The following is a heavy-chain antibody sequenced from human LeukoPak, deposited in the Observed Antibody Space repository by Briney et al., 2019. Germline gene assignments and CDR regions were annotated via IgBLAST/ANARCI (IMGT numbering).Heavy chain of an antibody. D-gene: IGHD4-17*01. Sequence: MPSETLSLTCAVYGRSFSGYYWSWIRQPPGKGLEWIGEINHSGSTNYNPSLKSRVTISVDTSKNQFSLKLSSVTAADTAVYYCARRKATTVTLDYWGQGTLVTVSS. CDR3: ARRKATTVTLDY. CDR2: INHSGST. V-gene: IGHV4-34*01. CDR1: GRSFSGYY. J-gene: IGHJ4*02.